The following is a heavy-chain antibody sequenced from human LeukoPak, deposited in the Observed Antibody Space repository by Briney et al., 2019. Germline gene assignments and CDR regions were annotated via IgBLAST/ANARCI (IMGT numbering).Heavy chain of an antibody. J-gene: IGHJ4*02. Sequence: PGGSLRLSCAASGFTFSSYWMSWVRQAPGKGLEWVAFIWYDGSYKNYVDSVKGRFTISRDNSKNTLYLQMNSLRDEDTAVYYCARGAPLEYCGGDCSRLLDYWGQGTLVTVSS. D-gene: IGHD2-21*02. CDR1: GFTFSSYW. CDR3: ARGAPLEYCGGDCSRLLDY. V-gene: IGHV3-33*08. CDR2: IWYDGSYK.